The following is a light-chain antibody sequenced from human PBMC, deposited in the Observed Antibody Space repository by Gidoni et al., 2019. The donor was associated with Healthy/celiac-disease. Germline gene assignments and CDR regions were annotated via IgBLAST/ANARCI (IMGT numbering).Light chain of an antibody. J-gene: IGKJ4*01. CDR1: QSISSY. V-gene: IGKV1-39*01. Sequence: DIQMTQSPSSLSASVGDSVTITCPASQSISSYLNWYQQKEGKAPKLLLYAASSLQSGGPSRFSGSGSGTDFTLTISSLQAEEFATYYCQQSYSTPVTFGGGTKVEIK. CDR2: AAS. CDR3: QQSYSTPVT.